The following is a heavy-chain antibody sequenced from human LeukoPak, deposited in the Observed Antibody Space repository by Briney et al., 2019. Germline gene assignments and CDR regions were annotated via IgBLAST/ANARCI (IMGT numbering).Heavy chain of an antibody. J-gene: IGHJ4*02. CDR2: ISSSSSYI. Sequence: GGSLRLSCAASGFTFSSYSMNWVRQAPGKGLEWVSFISSSSSYIYYADSVKGRFTISRDNAKNSLYLQMNSLRAEDTAVYYCARGEGGYYGSGLLGYWGQGTLVTVSS. CDR3: ARGEGGYYGSGLLGY. CDR1: GFTFSSYS. V-gene: IGHV3-21*01. D-gene: IGHD3-10*01.